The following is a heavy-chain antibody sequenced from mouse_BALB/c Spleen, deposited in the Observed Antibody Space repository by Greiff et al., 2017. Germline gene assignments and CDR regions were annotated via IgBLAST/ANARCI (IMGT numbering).Heavy chain of an antibody. V-gene: IGHV3-2*02. CDR2: ISYSGST. J-gene: IGHJ1*01. CDR3: ARDGYYPHWYFDV. CDR1: GYSITSDYA. Sequence: EVQGVESGPGLVKPSQSLSLTCTVTGYSITSDYAWNWIRQFPGNKLEWMGYISYSGSTSYNPSLKSRISITRDTSKNQFFLQLNSVTTEDTATYYCARDGYYPHWYFDVWGAGTTVTVSS. D-gene: IGHD2-3*01.